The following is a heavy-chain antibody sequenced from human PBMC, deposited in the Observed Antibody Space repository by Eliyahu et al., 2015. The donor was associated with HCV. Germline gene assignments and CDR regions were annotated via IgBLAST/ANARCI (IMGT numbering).Heavy chain of an antibody. V-gene: IGHV6-1*01. D-gene: IGHD3-10*01. CDR1: GDSVXXKXSA. Sequence: HVQLQQSGPGLVKPSQTLSLXCAISGDSVXXKXSAWNWIRQSPSRGLEWLGWTYYRSKWYKDYAGSVKSRITIKPDTSKNQVLLQLNSVTPEDTAVYYCASEPFYGGVFYGMDVWGQGTTVTVSS. CDR3: ASEPFYGGVFYGMDV. J-gene: IGHJ6*02. CDR2: TYYRSKWYK.